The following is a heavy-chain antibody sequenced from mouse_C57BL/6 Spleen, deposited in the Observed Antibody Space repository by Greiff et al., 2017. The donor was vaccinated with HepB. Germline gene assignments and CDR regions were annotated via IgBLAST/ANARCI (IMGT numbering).Heavy chain of an antibody. CDR2: INPSTGGT. Sequence: VQLKESGPELVKPGASVKISCKASGYSFTGYYMNWVKQSPEKSLEWIGEINPSTGGTTYNQKFKAKATLTVDKSSSTAYMQLKSLTSEDSAVYYCARAYYYGSSFYYYAMDYWGQGTSVTVSS. D-gene: IGHD1-1*01. V-gene: IGHV1-42*01. CDR3: ARAYYYGSSFYYYAMDY. CDR1: GYSFTGYY. J-gene: IGHJ4*01.